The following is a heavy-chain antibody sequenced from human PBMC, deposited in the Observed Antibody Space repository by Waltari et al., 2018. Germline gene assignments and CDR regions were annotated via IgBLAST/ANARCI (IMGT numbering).Heavy chain of an antibody. V-gene: IGHV1-58*01. CDR3: AAVPVEMATIRGYYFDY. CDR1: GFTFTSSA. J-gene: IGHJ4*02. D-gene: IGHD5-12*01. CDR2: IVVGSGNT. Sequence: QMQLVQSGPEVKKPGTSVKVSCKASGFTFTSSAVQWVRQARGQRLEWIGWIVVGSGNTNYAQKFQERVTITRDMSTSTAYMELSSLRSEDTAVYYCAAVPVEMATIRGYYFDYWGQGTLVTVSS.